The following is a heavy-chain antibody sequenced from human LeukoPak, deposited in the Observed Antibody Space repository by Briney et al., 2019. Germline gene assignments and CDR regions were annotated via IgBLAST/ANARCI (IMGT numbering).Heavy chain of an antibody. CDR3: AKSPWVGSSGYYDY. CDR2: ISGSGGST. Sequence: GGSLRLSCAASGFTFSSYAMSWVRQAPGKGLEWVLAISGSGGSTYYADSVKGRFTISRDNSKNTLYLQMNSLRAEDTAVYYCAKSPWVGSSGYYDYWGQGTLVTVSS. CDR1: GFTFSSYA. J-gene: IGHJ4*02. D-gene: IGHD3-22*01. V-gene: IGHV3-23*01.